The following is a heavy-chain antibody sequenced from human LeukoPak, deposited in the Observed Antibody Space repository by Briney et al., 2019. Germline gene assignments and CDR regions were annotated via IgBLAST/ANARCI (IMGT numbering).Heavy chain of an antibody. CDR3: AREDSGYDYAHDAFDI. CDR1: GGSISSYY. CDR2: IYYSGST. Sequence: SETLSLTCTVSGGSISSYYCSWIRRPPGKGLEWIGYIYYSGSTNYNPSLKSRVTISVDTSKNQFSLKLSSVTAADTAVYYCAREDSGYDYAHDAFDIWGQGTMVTVSS. V-gene: IGHV4-59*01. J-gene: IGHJ3*02. D-gene: IGHD5-12*01.